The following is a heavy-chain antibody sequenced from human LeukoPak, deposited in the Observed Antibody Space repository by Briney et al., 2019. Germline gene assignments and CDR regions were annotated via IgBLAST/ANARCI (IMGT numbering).Heavy chain of an antibody. J-gene: IGHJ1*01. D-gene: IGHD3-22*01. CDR2: IIPIFGTA. CDR1: GGTFSSYA. CDR3: ARDSHYYDSSGYWFEH. Sequence: SVKVSCKASGGTFSSYAISWVRQAPGQGLEWMGRIIPIFGTANYAQKFQGRVTITTDESTSTAYMELSSLRSEDTAVYYCARDSHYYDSSGYWFEHWGQGTLVTVSS. V-gene: IGHV1-69*05.